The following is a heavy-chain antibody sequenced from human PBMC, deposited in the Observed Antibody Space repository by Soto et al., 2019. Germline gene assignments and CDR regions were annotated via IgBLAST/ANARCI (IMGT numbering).Heavy chain of an antibody. CDR3: AGTTRSWYFDL. CDR2: IYLSDSDT. Sequence: EVQLVQSGAEVKKPGESLKISCKASGYSSTSYWIAWVRQAPGKGLEWMGIIYLSDSDTRYSPSFQGQVTISADKSISTAYLQWSSLKASDTAMYYCAGTTRSWYFDLWGRGTLVTVSS. J-gene: IGHJ2*01. CDR1: GYSSTSYW. D-gene: IGHD1-1*01. V-gene: IGHV5-51*01.